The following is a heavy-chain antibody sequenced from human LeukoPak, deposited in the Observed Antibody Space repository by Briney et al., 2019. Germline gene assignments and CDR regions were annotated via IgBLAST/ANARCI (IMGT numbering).Heavy chain of an antibody. D-gene: IGHD1-26*01. V-gene: IGHV1-2*02. J-gene: IGHJ4*02. CDR3: AREEGDSATQFDY. CDR1: GYTFTEYY. CDR2: INPKSGGT. Sequence: ASVKVSCKASGYTFTEYYMHWVRPAPGQGLAWMGWINPKSGGTNSAQKFQGRATMTRDTSMSTAYMELSRLRSDDTAFYYCAREEGDSATQFDYWGQGTLVTVSS.